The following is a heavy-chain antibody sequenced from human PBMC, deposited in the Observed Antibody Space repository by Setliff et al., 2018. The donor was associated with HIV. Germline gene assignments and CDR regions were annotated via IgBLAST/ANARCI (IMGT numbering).Heavy chain of an antibody. CDR2: INHSGST. V-gene: IGHV4-34*01. CDR3: ARGRDYTGSWFRPFYLDF. Sequence: ASETLSLTCAVYGGSFSAYHWSWIRQTPGKGLEWLGEINHSGSTAYNLALERRVSMSIDTSKNQFSLKLTSVTAADTAIYYCARGRDYTGSWFRPFYLDFWGHGNLVTVS. D-gene: IGHD3-3*01. J-gene: IGHJ4*01. CDR1: GGSFSAYH.